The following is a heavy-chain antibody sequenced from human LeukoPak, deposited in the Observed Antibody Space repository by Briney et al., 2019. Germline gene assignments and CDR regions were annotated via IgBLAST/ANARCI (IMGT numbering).Heavy chain of an antibody. J-gene: IGHJ4*02. CDR1: GGSFSGYY. Sequence: SETLSLTCAVYGGSFSGYYWSWIRQPPGEGLEWIGEINHSGSTNYNPSLRSRVTISVDTSKNQFSLKLSSVTAADTAVYYCARGRGRSSSWSYFDYWGQGTLVTVSS. CDR2: INHSGST. V-gene: IGHV4-34*01. CDR3: ARGRGRSSSWSYFDY. D-gene: IGHD6-13*01.